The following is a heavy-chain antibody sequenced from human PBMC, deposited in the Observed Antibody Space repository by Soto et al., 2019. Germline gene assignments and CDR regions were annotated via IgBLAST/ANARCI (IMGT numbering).Heavy chain of an antibody. CDR1: GASITGTSY. Sequence: LSLTCTVSGASITGTSYWSWIRQAPGKGLEWLSNISGSSGSKKYADAGKGRFTISRDNAKKSLYLEMHSLRAEDTAVYYCARYAAEVTTFFDHWGQGTLVTVSS. J-gene: IGHJ4*02. D-gene: IGHD4-17*01. CDR2: ISGSSGSK. CDR3: ARYAAEVTTFFDH. V-gene: IGHV3-11*06.